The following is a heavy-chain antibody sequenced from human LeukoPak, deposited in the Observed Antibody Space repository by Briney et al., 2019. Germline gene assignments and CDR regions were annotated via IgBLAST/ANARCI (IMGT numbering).Heavy chain of an antibody. V-gene: IGHV3-23*01. Sequence: GGSLRLSCAASGFTFSSYTMSWVRQAPGKGLEWVSTITTSDGNTYYADSVKGRFTVSRDNSKNTLYLQMDSLRAEDAAMYYCARKDSVWYDCWGQGTLVTVSS. CDR2: ITTSDGNT. J-gene: IGHJ5*01. CDR1: GFTFSSYT. D-gene: IGHD2-15*01. CDR3: ARKDSVWYDC.